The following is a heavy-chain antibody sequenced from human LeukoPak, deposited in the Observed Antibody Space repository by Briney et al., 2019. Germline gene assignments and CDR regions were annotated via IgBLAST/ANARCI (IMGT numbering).Heavy chain of an antibody. CDR2: IYTSGNT. V-gene: IGHV4-4*07. J-gene: IGHJ4*02. CDR1: GGSISSYY. Sequence: SETLSLTCTVSGGSISSYYWSWNRQPAGKGLEWIARIYTSGNTNYNPSLKSRVTMSVDTSKNQFSLKLNSVTAADTAVYYCARDSTTWHGGLFDYWGQGTLVTVSS. D-gene: IGHD6-13*01. CDR3: ARDSTTWHGGLFDY.